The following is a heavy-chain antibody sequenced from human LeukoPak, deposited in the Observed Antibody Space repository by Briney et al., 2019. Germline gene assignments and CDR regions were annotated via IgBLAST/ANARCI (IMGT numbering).Heavy chain of an antibody. CDR1: GDSISDYH. D-gene: IGHD1-26*01. J-gene: IGHJ4*02. CDR3: GTSEVGSSSYESYDY. Sequence: KPSETLSLTCTVSGDSISDYHWSWIRQPAGKGLEWIGRIINSGVTNYNPSLNSRVTISVDRSKNQFSLRLTSVTAADTAVYYCGTSEVGSSSYESYDYWGQRTHVTVSA. CDR2: IINSGVT. V-gene: IGHV4-4*07.